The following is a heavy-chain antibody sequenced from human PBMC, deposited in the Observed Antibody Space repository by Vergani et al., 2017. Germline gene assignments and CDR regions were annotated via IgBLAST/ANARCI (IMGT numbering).Heavy chain of an antibody. CDR3: AGPQGTSAYYYGGFDY. J-gene: IGHJ4*02. Sequence: VQLVESGGNVVQSGTSLRLSCAASGFSFGSYGMHWVRQSPGKGLELVSSISSSSSYIHYSDSLKGRFTISRDNAKSSLYLQMNSLRAEDTGVYYCAGPQGTSAYYYGGFDYWGQGILVTVSS. D-gene: IGHD3-22*01. CDR2: ISSSSSYI. CDR1: GFSFGSYG. V-gene: IGHV3-21*01.